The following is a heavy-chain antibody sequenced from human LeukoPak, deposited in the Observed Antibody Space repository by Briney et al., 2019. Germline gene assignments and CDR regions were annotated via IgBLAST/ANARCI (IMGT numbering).Heavy chain of an antibody. V-gene: IGHV3-21*01. CDR1: GFTFSSYN. CDR2: ISSGSSYI. J-gene: IGHJ3*01. D-gene: IGHD4/OR15-4a*01. Sequence: PGGSLRLSCAASGFTFSSYNMNWVRQAPGKGLEWVSSISSGSSYIYYADSVKGRFTISRDNAKNSLYLQMNSLRAEDTALYYYARYGGNAFDVWGQGTMVAVSS. CDR3: ARYGGNAFDV.